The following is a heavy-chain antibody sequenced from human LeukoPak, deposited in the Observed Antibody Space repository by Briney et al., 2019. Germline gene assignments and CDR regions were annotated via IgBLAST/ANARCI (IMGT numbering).Heavy chain of an antibody. V-gene: IGHV4-39*01. CDR3: ARQRMLRGVIDWFDP. D-gene: IGHD3-10*01. J-gene: IGHJ5*02. Sequence: SETLSLTCTVSGDSIRTTSYYWAWIRQPPGKGLEWIGSIYYSGNTYCNPSLKSRVTISVDTSKNQFSLNLSSVTAADTAVYYCARQRMLRGVIDWFDPWGQGTLVTVSS. CDR1: GDSIRTTSYY. CDR2: IYYSGNT.